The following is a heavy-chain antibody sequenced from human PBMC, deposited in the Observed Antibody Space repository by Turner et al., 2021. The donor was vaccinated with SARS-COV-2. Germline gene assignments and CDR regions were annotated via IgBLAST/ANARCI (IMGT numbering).Heavy chain of an antibody. V-gene: IGHV3-66*01. CDR3: GKVRGVTTNIDY. CDR1: GFTVSSNY. CDR2: IYSGGST. J-gene: IGHJ4*02. D-gene: IGHD3-10*01. Sequence: DVQLVVSGGGLVQRGGSLRLSCVASGFTVSSNYMSWVRQAPGKGLEWVSVIYSGGSTYYADSLKGRFTISRDNSKNTLYLQMNSLRAEDTAVYFCGKVRGVTTNIDYWGQGTLVTVSS.